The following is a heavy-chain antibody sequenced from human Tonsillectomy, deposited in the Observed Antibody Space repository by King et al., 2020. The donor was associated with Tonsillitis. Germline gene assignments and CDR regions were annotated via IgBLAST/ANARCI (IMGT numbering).Heavy chain of an antibody. V-gene: IGHV3-30*02. CDR2: IRDDGSNR. J-gene: IGHJ4*02. Sequence: VQLVESGGGVVQPGGSLRLSCAASGFTFSHYGMHWVRQAPGKGLEWVAFIRDDGSNRQYVDSVKGRFTISRDNSKNTLDLQMNSLRAEDTAVYYCAGMVDAGDYWGQGTLVTVAS. D-gene: IGHD2-8*01. CDR1: GFTFSHYG. CDR3: AGMVDAGDY.